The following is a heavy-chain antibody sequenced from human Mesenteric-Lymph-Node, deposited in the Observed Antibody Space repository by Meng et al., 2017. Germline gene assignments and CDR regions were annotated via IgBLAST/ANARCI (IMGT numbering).Heavy chain of an antibody. J-gene: IGHJ4*02. CDR3: ARQKRSASYFFDY. Sequence: QVQLVQSGAEVKKPGASVKVSCKASGGTFSSLAINWVRQAPAQGLEWMGGIIPILGITNYAQKFQGRVTITADKSTSTVHMELSRLTSDDTAVYYCARQKRSASYFFDYWGQGTLVTVSS. CDR1: GGTFSSLA. D-gene: IGHD3-3*01. CDR2: IIPILGIT. V-gene: IGHV1-69*10.